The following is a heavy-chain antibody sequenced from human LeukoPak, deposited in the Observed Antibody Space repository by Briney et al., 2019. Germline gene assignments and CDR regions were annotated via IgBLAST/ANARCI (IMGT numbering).Heavy chain of an antibody. Sequence: SETLSLTCTVSGVSISSSNSYWGWIRQPPGKGLEWIGSIYYSGNTYYNASLKSQVSISIDTSKNQFSLKPSSVTAADTAVYYCARASTVIKGGFDYWGQGTLVTVSS. J-gene: IGHJ4*02. CDR2: IYYSGNT. D-gene: IGHD4-17*01. CDR1: GVSISSSNSY. CDR3: ARASTVIKGGFDY. V-gene: IGHV4-39*01.